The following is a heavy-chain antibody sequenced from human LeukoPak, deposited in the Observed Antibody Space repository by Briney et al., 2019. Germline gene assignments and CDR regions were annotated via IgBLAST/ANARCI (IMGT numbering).Heavy chain of an antibody. Sequence: GESLKISRRGPGYSFTTYWIGLVRQMPGKGLEWEGIIYPGDSDTRYTPSFQGQVTMSADKSINTAYLQWSSLKASDTAMYYCARRQGCSSTSCPPDYWGQGTLVTVSP. D-gene: IGHD2-2*01. V-gene: IGHV5-51*01. CDR3: ARRQGCSSTSCPPDY. CDR2: IYPGDSDT. J-gene: IGHJ4*02. CDR1: GYSFTTYW.